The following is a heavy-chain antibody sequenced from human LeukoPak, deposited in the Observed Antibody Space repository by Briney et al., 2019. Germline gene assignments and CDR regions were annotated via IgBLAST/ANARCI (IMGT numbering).Heavy chain of an antibody. D-gene: IGHD4-11*01. J-gene: IGHJ4*02. V-gene: IGHV3-74*01. Sequence: PGGSLRLSCAASGFTFSSYWMHWVRQAPGKGRVWVSRINSVGSSTNYADSVKGRFTISRDNAKNTLYLQMNSLRAEDTAVYYCARGGGYSNYHFDYWGQGTLVTVSS. CDR1: GFTFSSYW. CDR3: ARGGGYSNYHFDY. CDR2: INSVGSST.